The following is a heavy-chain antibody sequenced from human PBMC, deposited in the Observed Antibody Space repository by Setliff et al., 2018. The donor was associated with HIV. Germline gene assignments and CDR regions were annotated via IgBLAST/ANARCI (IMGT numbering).Heavy chain of an antibody. CDR2: INPNSGGT. CDR1: GYTFTGQY. J-gene: IGHJ3*02. CDR3: ARGSGVGIHDVFDI. D-gene: IGHD3-3*01. Sequence: ASVKVSCKASGYTFTGQYIHWVRQVPGQGLEWMGWINPNSGGTNYAQNFQGRVTMTRDTSITTAYMELTRLRYDDTAVYYCARGSGVGIHDVFDIWGQGTMVTVSS. V-gene: IGHV1-2*02.